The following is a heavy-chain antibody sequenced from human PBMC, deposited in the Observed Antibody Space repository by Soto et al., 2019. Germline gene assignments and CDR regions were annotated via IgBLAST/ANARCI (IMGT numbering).Heavy chain of an antibody. CDR3: ARHNPYCSGGSCYFFDP. V-gene: IGHV4-39*01. J-gene: IGHJ5*02. D-gene: IGHD2-15*01. CDR2: FYYSGST. Sequence: SETMSLPCTVSGGSISSSTYYWGRNKQPPGKGLEWIGSFYYSGSTYYNPSLKSRVTISVDTSKNQFSLKLSSVTAADTAVYYCARHNPYCSGGSCYFFDPWGQGTLVTVSS. CDR1: GGSISSSTYY.